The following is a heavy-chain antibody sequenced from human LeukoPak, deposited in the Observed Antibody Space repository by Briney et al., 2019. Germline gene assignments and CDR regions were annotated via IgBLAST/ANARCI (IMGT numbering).Heavy chain of an antibody. CDR3: AKDHLGTAYGSGIDY. J-gene: IGHJ4*02. Sequence: GGSLRLSCAASGFTFSSYAMSWVRQAPGKGLEWVSAISGSGGSTYYADSVKGRFTISGDNSKNTLYLQMNSLRAEDTAVYYCAKDHLGTAYGSGIDYWGQGTLVTVSS. D-gene: IGHD3-10*01. CDR2: ISGSGGST. V-gene: IGHV3-23*01. CDR1: GFTFSSYA.